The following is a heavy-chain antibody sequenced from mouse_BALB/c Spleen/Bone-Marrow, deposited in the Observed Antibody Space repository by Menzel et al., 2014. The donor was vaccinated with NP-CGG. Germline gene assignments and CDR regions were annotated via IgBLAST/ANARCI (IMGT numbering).Heavy chain of an antibody. Sequence: VQLQQSGAELAKPGASVKMSCKASGYTFTSYWMHWVKQRPGQGLEWIGYINPSTGYTDYNQKFNDKATLTADKSSSTAYMQLSSLTSKDSAVYYCARGNPLYAMDYWGQGTSATVSS. V-gene: IGHV1-7*01. CDR1: GYTFTSYW. CDR3: ARGNPLYAMDY. J-gene: IGHJ4*01. CDR2: INPSTGYT. D-gene: IGHD2-1*01.